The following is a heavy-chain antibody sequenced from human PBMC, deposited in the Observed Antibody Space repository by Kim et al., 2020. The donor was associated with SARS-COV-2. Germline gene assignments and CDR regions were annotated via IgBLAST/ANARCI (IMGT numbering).Heavy chain of an antibody. CDR2: ISGSGGST. Sequence: GGSLRLSCAASGFTFSSYAMSWVRQAPGKGLEWVSAISGSGGSTYYADSVKGRFTISRDNSKNTLYLQMNSLRAEDTAVYYCAKDAEGDYYDSSGYNNFDYWGQGTLVTVSS. V-gene: IGHV3-23*01. D-gene: IGHD3-22*01. CDR3: AKDAEGDYYDSSGYNNFDY. CDR1: GFTFSSYA. J-gene: IGHJ4*02.